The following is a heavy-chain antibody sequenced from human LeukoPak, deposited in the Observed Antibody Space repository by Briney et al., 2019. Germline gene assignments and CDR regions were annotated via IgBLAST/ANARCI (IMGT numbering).Heavy chain of an antibody. V-gene: IGHV3-11*01. CDR3: ARGGPGGWYEVDY. D-gene: IGHD6-19*01. CDR2: ISSSGNTI. Sequence: GGSLRLSCAASGFTFSDYYMTWIRQTPGKGLEWVSYISSSGNTIYYADSVKGRLTISRDNAKNSLYLQMNSLRAEDTAVYYCARGGPGGWYEVDYWGQGTLVTASS. J-gene: IGHJ4*02. CDR1: GFTFSDYY.